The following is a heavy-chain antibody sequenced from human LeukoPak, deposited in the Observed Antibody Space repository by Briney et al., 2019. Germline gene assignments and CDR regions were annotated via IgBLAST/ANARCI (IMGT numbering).Heavy chain of an antibody. CDR1: GFTFSSYG. D-gene: IGHD6-13*01. CDR2: IWYDGSNK. Sequence: GGSLRLSCAASGFTFSSYGMHWVRQAPGKGLGWVAVIWYDGSNKYYADSVKGRFTISRDNSKNTLYLEMNSLRAEDTAVYYCARVGSSSWYGDYWGQGTLVTVSS. CDR3: ARVGSSSWYGDY. J-gene: IGHJ4*02. V-gene: IGHV3-33*01.